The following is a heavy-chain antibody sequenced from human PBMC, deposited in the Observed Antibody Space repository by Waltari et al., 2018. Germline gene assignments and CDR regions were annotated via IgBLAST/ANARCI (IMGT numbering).Heavy chain of an antibody. V-gene: IGHV3-33*01. J-gene: IGHJ4*02. CDR1: GFTFSSYG. CDR3: AGSAAAGTDGFDY. D-gene: IGHD6-13*01. Sequence: QVQLVESGGGVVQPGRSLRLPCAASGFTFSSYGMHWVRQAPGKGLEWVAVIWYDGSNKYYADSVKGRFTISRDNSKNTLYLQMNSLRAEDTAVYYCAGSAAAGTDGFDYWGQGTLVTVSS. CDR2: IWYDGSNK.